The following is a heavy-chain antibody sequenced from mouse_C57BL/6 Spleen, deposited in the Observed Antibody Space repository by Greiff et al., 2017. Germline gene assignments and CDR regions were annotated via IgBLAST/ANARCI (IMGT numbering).Heavy chain of an antibody. J-gene: IGHJ3*01. CDR2: ISYDGSN. Sequence: EVQLQESGPGLVKPSQSLSLTCSVTGYSITSGYYWNWIRQFPGNKLEWMGYISYDGSNNYNPSLKNRISITRDTSKNQFFLKLNSVTTEDTATYYCARGVDGYYVWFAYWGQGTLVTVSA. D-gene: IGHD2-3*01. CDR1: GYSITSGYY. V-gene: IGHV3-6*01. CDR3: ARGVDGYYVWFAY.